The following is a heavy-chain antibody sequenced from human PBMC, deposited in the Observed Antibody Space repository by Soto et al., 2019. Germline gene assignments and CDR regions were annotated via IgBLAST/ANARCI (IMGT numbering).Heavy chain of an antibody. CDR1: GFTFSSYS. Sequence: EVQLVESVGGLVKPGGSLRLSCAASGFTFSSYSMNWVRQAPGKGLEWVSSISSSSSYIYYADSVKGRFTISRDNAKNSLYLQMNSLRAEDTAVYYCARASDHCSSTSCYVNYFDYWGQGTLVTVSS. V-gene: IGHV3-21*01. CDR2: ISSSSSYI. CDR3: ARASDHCSSTSCYVNYFDY. D-gene: IGHD2-2*01. J-gene: IGHJ4*02.